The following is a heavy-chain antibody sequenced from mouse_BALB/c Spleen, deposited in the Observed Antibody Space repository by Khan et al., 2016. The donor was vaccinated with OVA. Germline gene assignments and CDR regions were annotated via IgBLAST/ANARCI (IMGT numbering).Heavy chain of an antibody. V-gene: IGHV1S81*02. CDR1: GYTFKSYY. J-gene: IGHJ3*01. CDR2: INPNNGDA. Sequence: VQLQESGAELVKPGASVKLSCKASGYTFKSYYMYWVKQRPGQGLEWIGEINPNNGDANFNEKFKNKATLTVDKSSNTAFMQLSSLTSEDSAVYYCTRSGYGSFAYWGQGTLVTVSA. CDR3: TRSGYGSFAY. D-gene: IGHD2-2*01.